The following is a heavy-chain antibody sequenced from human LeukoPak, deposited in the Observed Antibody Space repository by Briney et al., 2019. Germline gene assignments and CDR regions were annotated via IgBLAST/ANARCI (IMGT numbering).Heavy chain of an antibody. V-gene: IGHV4-59*08. CDR2: IYYSGST. CDR3: ARHNTQQHSLIYYYYAMDV. D-gene: IGHD6-13*01. Sequence: SETLSLTCTVSGGSISSYYWSWIRQPPGKGLEWIGYIYYSGSTNYNPSLENRVTISVDTSKNQFSLKLSSVTAADTAVYYCARHNTQQHSLIYYYYAMDVWGQGTTVTVSS. CDR1: GGSISSYY. J-gene: IGHJ6*02.